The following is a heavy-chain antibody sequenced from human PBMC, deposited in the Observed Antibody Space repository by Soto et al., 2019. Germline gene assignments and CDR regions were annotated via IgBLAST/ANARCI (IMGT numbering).Heavy chain of an antibody. CDR3: ARVSRGIAVAGADDAFDI. V-gene: IGHV3-11*01. J-gene: IGHJ3*02. CDR2: ISSSGSTI. D-gene: IGHD6-19*01. Sequence: GGSLRLSCAASGFTFSDYYMSWIRQAPGKGLEWVSYISSSGSTIYYADSVKGRFTISRDNAKNSLYLQMNSLRAEDTAVYYCARVSRGIAVAGADDAFDIWGQGTMVTVSS. CDR1: GFTFSDYY.